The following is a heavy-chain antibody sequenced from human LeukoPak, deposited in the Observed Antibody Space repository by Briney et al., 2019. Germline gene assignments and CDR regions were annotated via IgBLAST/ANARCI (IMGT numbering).Heavy chain of an antibody. CDR1: GGSISSGSYY. CDR2: IYTSGST. D-gene: IGHD6-6*01. Sequence: SQTLPLTCTVSGGSISSGSYYWSWIRQPAGKGLEWIGRIYTSGSTNYNPSLKSRVTISVDTSKNQFSLKLSSVTAADTAVYYCAREGGYSSSFYYYMDVWGKGTTVTVSS. CDR3: AREGGYSSSFYYYMDV. J-gene: IGHJ6*03. V-gene: IGHV4-61*02.